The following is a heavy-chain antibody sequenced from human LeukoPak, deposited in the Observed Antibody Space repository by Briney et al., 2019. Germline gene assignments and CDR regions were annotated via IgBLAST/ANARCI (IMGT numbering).Heavy chain of an antibody. J-gene: IGHJ4*02. CDR3: ARSVTMVRGVPYYFDY. D-gene: IGHD3-10*01. Sequence: SETLSLTCTVSGGSISSYYWSGIRQPPGKGLEWIGYIYYSGSTNYNPSLKSRVTISVDTSKNQFSLKLSSVTAADTAVYYCARSVTMVRGVPYYFDYWGQGTLVTVSS. CDR1: GGSISSYY. CDR2: IYYSGST. V-gene: IGHV4-59*01.